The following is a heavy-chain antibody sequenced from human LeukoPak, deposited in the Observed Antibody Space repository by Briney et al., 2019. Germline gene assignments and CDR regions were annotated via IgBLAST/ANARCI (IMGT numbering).Heavy chain of an antibody. D-gene: IGHD6-19*01. CDR3: ARHLSGWLNLYYYYYGMDV. Sequence: SVKVSCKASGGTFSSYAISWVRQAPRQGLEWMGGIIPIFGTANYAQKFQGRVTITADESTSTAYMELSRLRSEDTAVYYWARHLSGWLNLYYYYYGMDVWGKGTTVTVSS. CDR1: GGTFSSYA. CDR2: IIPIFGTA. V-gene: IGHV1-69*01. J-gene: IGHJ6*04.